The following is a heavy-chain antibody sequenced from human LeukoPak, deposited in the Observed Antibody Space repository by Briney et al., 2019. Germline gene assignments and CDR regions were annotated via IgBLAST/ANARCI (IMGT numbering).Heavy chain of an antibody. D-gene: IGHD2-15*01. CDR2: INWTGSST. CDR1: GFTFDDYG. J-gene: IGHJ4*02. CDR3: ARQRGGAFDY. Sequence: PGGSLRLSCATSGFTFDDYGMSWVRQAPGKGLEWVSGINWTGSSTGYGDSVKGRFTISRDIAKNSLYLQMNSLRVEDTALYYCARQRGGAFDYWGQGTLVTVSS. V-gene: IGHV3-20*04.